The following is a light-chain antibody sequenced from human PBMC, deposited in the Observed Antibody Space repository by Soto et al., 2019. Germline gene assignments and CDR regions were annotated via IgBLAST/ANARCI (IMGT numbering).Light chain of an antibody. Sequence: TQSPDKIAVSPGDTATLSCRASQSLGGNLAWYQQKPGQAPRLLIFRASSRATGVPARFSASGSGTEFTLTISGLQSEDFAVYYCQQYSNWPPWTFGPGTKVDIK. J-gene: IGKJ1*01. CDR2: RAS. CDR3: QQYSNWPPWT. V-gene: IGKV3-15*01. CDR1: QSLGGN.